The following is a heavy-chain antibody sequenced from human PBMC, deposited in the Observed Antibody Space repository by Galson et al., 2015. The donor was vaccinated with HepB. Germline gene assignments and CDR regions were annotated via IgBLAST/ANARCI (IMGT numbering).Heavy chain of an antibody. CDR3: ARGGREADRYTGYSSSWYSYYYYYGMDV. D-gene: IGHD6-13*01. Sequence: SVKVSCKASGYTFTSYAMHLVRQAPGQRLEWMGWINAGNGNTKYSQKFQGRVTITRDTSASTAYMELSSLRSEDTAVYYCARGGREADRYTGYSSSWYSYYYYYGMDVWGQGTTVTVSS. CDR2: INAGNGNT. J-gene: IGHJ6*02. CDR1: GYTFTSYA. V-gene: IGHV1-3*01.